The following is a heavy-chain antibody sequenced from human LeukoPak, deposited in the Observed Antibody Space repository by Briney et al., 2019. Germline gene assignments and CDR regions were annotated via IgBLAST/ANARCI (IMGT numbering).Heavy chain of an antibody. CDR3: ARDLWGGSRPPFDY. CDR2: ISSSGGTI. CDR1: GFIFSTYE. D-gene: IGHD3-16*02. V-gene: IGHV3-48*03. J-gene: IGHJ4*02. Sequence: GGSLRLSCAASGFIFSTYEMNWVRQAPGKGLEWVSYISSSGGTIYYADSVKGRFTISRANAKNSLYLQMNSVRVEDTAVYYCARDLWGGSRPPFDYWGQGTLVTVS.